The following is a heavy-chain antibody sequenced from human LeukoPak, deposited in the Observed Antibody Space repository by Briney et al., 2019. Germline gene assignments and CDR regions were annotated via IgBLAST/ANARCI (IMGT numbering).Heavy chain of an antibody. V-gene: IGHV3-23*01. CDR3: AKGPLYCSGASCYSVDY. Sequence: GGSLRLSCAASGFTFSAYAMSWVRQAPGKGLEWVSTISRSSNNTYYAEPVKGRFTISRDNSRTTLSLRMSSLRGDDTAVYYCAKGPLYCSGASCYSVDYWGQGTLVTVSS. J-gene: IGHJ4*02. D-gene: IGHD2-15*01. CDR1: GFTFSAYA. CDR2: ISRSSNNT.